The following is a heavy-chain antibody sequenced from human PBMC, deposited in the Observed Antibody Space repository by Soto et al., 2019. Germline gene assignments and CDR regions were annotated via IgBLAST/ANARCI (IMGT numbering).Heavy chain of an antibody. CDR2: IWYDGINK. CDR1: GFSFNNYG. J-gene: IGHJ4*02. CDR3: ARDRWAGGYIFFDY. Sequence: QVQLVESGGGMVQPGRSLRLSCAASGFSFNNYGMHWVRQAPGKGLEWVALIWYDGINKNSADSVKGRFTISRDNSKNTVYLQMNSLRVEDTAMYYCARDRWAGGYIFFDYWGQGTLVTVAS. D-gene: IGHD5-12*01. V-gene: IGHV3-33*01.